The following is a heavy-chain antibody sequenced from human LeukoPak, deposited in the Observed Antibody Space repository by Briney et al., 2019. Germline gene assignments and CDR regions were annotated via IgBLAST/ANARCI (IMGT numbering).Heavy chain of an antibody. CDR3: TKLILAAADTGDY. D-gene: IGHD6-13*01. Sequence: PGGSLRLSCAASGFTFSNAWMSWVRHAPGQGLEWVGRIKSKTDSGTTDYAAPVKGRFTISRDDSKNTLYLQMNSLKTEDTAVYYCTKLILAAADTGDYWGQGTLVTVSS. V-gene: IGHV3-15*01. CDR2: IKSKTDSGTT. CDR1: GFTFSNAW. J-gene: IGHJ4*02.